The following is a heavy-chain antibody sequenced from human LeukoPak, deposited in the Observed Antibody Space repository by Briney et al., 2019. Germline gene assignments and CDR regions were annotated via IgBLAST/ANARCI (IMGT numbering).Heavy chain of an antibody. CDR3: ARDRENFNWFDP. J-gene: IGHJ5*02. CDR1: GYTFTNYY. CDR2: INPSGGTT. Sequence: ASVKVSCKASGYTFTNYYMHWVRQAPGQGLEWMGVINPSGGTTTYAQTFQGRVTMTRDTSTSTVYMELSSLRSEDTAVYYCARDRENFNWFDPWGQGTLVTVSS. V-gene: IGHV1-46*01.